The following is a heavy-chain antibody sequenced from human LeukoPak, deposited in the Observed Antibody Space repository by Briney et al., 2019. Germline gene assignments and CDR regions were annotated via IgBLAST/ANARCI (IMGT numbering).Heavy chain of an antibody. V-gene: IGHV1-69*13. CDR2: IIPIFGTA. D-gene: IGHD6-19*01. Sequence: GASVKVSCKASGGTFSSYAISWVRQAPGQGLEWMGGIIPIFGTANYAQKFQGRVTITADESTSTAYMELSSLRSEDTAVYYCARDGQWLVEGTFDYWGQGTLVTVSS. CDR1: GGTFSSYA. J-gene: IGHJ4*02. CDR3: ARDGQWLVEGTFDY.